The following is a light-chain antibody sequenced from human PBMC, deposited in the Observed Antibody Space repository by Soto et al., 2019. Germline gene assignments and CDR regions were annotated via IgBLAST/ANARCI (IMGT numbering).Light chain of an antibody. J-gene: IGKJ2*01. CDR1: QNVGHN. Sequence: EVVLTQSPATLSLSPGESATLSCRASQNVGHNLAWYQQTPGQAPRLLIYAASDRATGIPARFRGSGSDTDFTLTITSVEPEDFAVYYCQQSSRWPRDTFGQGTKLEIK. CDR2: AAS. V-gene: IGKV3-11*01. CDR3: QQSSRWPRDT.